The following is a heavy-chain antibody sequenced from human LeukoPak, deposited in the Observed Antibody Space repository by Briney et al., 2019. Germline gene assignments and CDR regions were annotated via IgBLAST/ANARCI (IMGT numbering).Heavy chain of an antibody. J-gene: IGHJ4*02. CDR2: IYHSGGT. CDR3: ASHYGSGSYKDY. D-gene: IGHD3-10*01. V-gene: IGHV4-30-2*01. Sequence: SQTLSLTCAVSGGSISSGGYSWSWIRQPPGKGLEWIGYIYHSGGTYYNPSLKSRVTISVDRSKNQFSLKLSSVTAADTAVYYCASHYGSGSYKDYWGQGTLVTVSS. CDR1: GGSISSGGYS.